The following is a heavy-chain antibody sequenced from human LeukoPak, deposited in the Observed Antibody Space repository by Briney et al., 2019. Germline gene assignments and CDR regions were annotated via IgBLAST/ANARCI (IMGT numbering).Heavy chain of an antibody. CDR1: GGSISSGGYY. CDR3: ARVSSWYPNPFDY. J-gene: IGHJ4*02. D-gene: IGHD6-13*01. V-gene: IGHV4-31*03. Sequence: SQTLSLTCTVSGGSISSGGYYWSWIRQHPGKGLEWIGYIYYSGSTYYNPSLKSRVTISVDTSKNQFSLKLSSVTAADTAVYYCARVSSWYPNPFDYWGQGTLVTVSS. CDR2: IYYSGST.